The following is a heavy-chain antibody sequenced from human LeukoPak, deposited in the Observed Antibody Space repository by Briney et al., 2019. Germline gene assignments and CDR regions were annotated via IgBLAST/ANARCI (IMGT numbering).Heavy chain of an antibody. CDR1: GFTFSSYG. Sequence: QPGGSLRLSCAATGFTFSSYGMHWVRQAPGKGLEWVAFIRYDGSNKYYADSVRGRFTISRDNSKNTLYLQMNSLRAEDTAVYYCAKVRLRFLEWFDYWGQGTLVTVSS. J-gene: IGHJ4*02. D-gene: IGHD3-3*01. V-gene: IGHV3-30*02. CDR2: IRYDGSNK. CDR3: AKVRLRFLEWFDY.